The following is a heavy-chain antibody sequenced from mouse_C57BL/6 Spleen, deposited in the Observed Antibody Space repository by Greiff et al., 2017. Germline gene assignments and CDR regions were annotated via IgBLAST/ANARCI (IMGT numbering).Heavy chain of an antibody. Sequence: QVQLQQSGAELVRPGTSVKVSCKASGYAFTNYLIEWVKQRPGQGLEWIGVINPGSGGTNYIEKFQGKATLTADKSSSTAYRQLISLTSEDSAVYVCARGPWQLRAMDYWGQGTSVTVSS. CDR1: GYAFTNYL. V-gene: IGHV1-54*01. CDR2: INPGSGGT. CDR3: ARGPWQLRAMDY. D-gene: IGHD3-2*02. J-gene: IGHJ4*01.